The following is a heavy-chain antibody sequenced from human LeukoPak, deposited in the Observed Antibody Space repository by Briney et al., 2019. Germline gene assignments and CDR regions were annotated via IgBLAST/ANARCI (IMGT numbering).Heavy chain of an antibody. D-gene: IGHD2-2*02. CDR2: TYYRSKWYN. Sequence: SQTLSLTCAISGDSVSSNSAAWNWIRQFPSRGLEWLGRTYYRSKWYNDYAVSVKSRITINPDTSKNQFSLQLNSVTPEDTAVYYCARGYCSSTSCYTRNYYYYYMDVWGKGTTVTVSS. CDR1: GDSVSSNSAA. J-gene: IGHJ6*03. CDR3: ARGYCSSTSCYTRNYYYYYMDV. V-gene: IGHV6-1*01.